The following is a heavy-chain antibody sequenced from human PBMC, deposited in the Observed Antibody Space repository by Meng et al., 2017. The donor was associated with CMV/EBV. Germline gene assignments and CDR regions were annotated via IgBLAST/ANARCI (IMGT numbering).Heavy chain of an antibody. D-gene: IGHD2-2*01. CDR3: ARRYCSSTSCQRYFDY. Sequence: ASVKVSCKASGYTSTGYYMHWVRQAPGQGLEWMGWINPNSGGTNYAQKFQGRVTMTRDTSISTAYMELSRLRSDDTAVYYCARRYCSSTSCQRYFDYWGQGTLVTVSS. J-gene: IGHJ4*02. CDR2: INPNSGGT. CDR1: GYTSTGYY. V-gene: IGHV1-2*02.